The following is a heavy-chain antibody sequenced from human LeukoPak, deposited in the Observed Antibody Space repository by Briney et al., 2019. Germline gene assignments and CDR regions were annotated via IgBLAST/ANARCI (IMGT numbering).Heavy chain of an antibody. Sequence: PSETLSLTCTVSGGSINSYYWSWIRQPPGKGLECIGYVFYLGSTSYKPSLKSRASISIDTSKNQFSLRLSSVTAADTAEYYCARGSRGPSVFDIWGQGTMVTVSS. CDR3: ARGSRGPSVFDI. D-gene: IGHD5/OR15-5a*01. J-gene: IGHJ3*02. CDR1: GGSINSYY. V-gene: IGHV4-59*01. CDR2: VFYLGST.